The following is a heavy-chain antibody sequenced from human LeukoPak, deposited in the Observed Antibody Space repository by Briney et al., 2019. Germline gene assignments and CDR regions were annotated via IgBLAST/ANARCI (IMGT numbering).Heavy chain of an antibody. CDR1: GGSISSYY. CDR2: IYYSGGT. D-gene: IGHD3-22*01. Sequence: SETLSLTCTVSGGSISSYYWSWIRQPPGKGLEWIGYIYYSGGTNYNPSLKSRVTISVDTSKNQFSLKLSSVTAADTAVYYCARDGDYYDSSGYYDAFDIWGQGTMVTVSS. J-gene: IGHJ3*02. V-gene: IGHV4-59*01. CDR3: ARDGDYYDSSGYYDAFDI.